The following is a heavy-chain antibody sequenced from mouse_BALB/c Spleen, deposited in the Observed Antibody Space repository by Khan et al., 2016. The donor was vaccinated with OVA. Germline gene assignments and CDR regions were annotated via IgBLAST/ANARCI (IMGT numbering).Heavy chain of an antibody. CDR1: GYSFTSCYY. Sequence: VQLKESGPGLVKPSQSLSLTCSVTGYSFTSCYYWYWIRPPPGNQLEWMGFIRYDGYNNYSPSLKNRISITRDTSNNPFFLRLNSLTSEDTALFDCERDYFGSSWYFDDWGAGTTVTVSS. D-gene: IGHD1-1*01. J-gene: IGHJ1*01. CDR2: IRYDGYN. V-gene: IGHV3-6*01. CDR3: ERDYFGSSWYFDD.